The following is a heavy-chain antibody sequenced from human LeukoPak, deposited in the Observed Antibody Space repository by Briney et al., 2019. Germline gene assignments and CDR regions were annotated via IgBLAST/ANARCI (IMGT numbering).Heavy chain of an antibody. D-gene: IGHD6-13*01. Sequence: ASVKVSCKASGYTFTSYDINWVRQATGQGLEWMGWMNPNSGNTGYAQKFQGRVTMTRDTSISTAYMELSRLRSDDTAVYYCARDSSSWGYYYYMDVWGKGTTVTVSS. J-gene: IGHJ6*03. CDR1: GYTFTSYD. CDR2: MNPNSGNT. V-gene: IGHV1-8*02. CDR3: ARDSSSWGYYYYMDV.